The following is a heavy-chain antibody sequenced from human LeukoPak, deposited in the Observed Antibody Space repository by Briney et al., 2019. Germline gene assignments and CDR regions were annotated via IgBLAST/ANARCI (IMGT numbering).Heavy chain of an antibody. J-gene: IGHJ4*02. CDR2: MNPNSGNT. CDR3: ARVLGYCTNGVCYVFDY. CDR1: GYTFTSYD. V-gene: IGHV1-8*01. Sequence: GASVKVSCKASGYTFTSYDINWVRQATGQGLEWMGWMNPNSGNTGYAQKFRGRVTMTRNTSISTAYMELSSLRSEDTAVYYCARVLGYCTNGVCYVFDYWGQGTLVTVSS. D-gene: IGHD2-8*01.